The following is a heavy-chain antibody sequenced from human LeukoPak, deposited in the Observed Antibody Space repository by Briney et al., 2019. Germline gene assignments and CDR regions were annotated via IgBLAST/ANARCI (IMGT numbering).Heavy chain of an antibody. CDR2: IKPSGGST. CDR1: GYTFTSYY. Sequence: ASVKVSCRASGYTFTSYYMHWVRQAPGQGLEWMGIIKPSGGSTSYAQKFQGRVTMTRDTSTSTVYMELSSLRSEDAAVYYCARVLAVAGHFDYWGQGTLVTVSS. J-gene: IGHJ4*02. V-gene: IGHV1-46*01. CDR3: ARVLAVAGHFDY. D-gene: IGHD6-19*01.